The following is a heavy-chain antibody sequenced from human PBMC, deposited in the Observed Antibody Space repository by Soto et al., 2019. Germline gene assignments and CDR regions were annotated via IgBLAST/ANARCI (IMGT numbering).Heavy chain of an antibody. Sequence: EVQLVETGGGLIQPGGSLRLSCAASGFTVSSNYMSWVRQAPGKGLEWVSVIYSGGSTYYADSVKGRFTISRDNSKNTLYLQMNSLRAEDTAVYYCARGVVTAQSSYFDYWGQGTLVTVSS. CDR1: GFTVSSNY. D-gene: IGHD2-21*02. J-gene: IGHJ4*02. CDR2: IYSGGST. V-gene: IGHV3-53*02. CDR3: ARGVVTAQSSYFDY.